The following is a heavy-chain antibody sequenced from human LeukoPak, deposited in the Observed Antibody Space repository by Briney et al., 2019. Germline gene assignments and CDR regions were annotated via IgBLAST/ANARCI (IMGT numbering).Heavy chain of an antibody. CDR2: IIPIFGTA. Sequence: APVKVSCKASGGTFSSYAISWVRQAPGQGLEWMGGIIPIFGTANYAQKFQGRVTMTEDTSTDTAYMELSSLRSEDTAVYYCATDPDSSSSYWGQGTLVTVSS. V-gene: IGHV1-69*06. J-gene: IGHJ4*02. CDR3: ATDPDSSSSY. D-gene: IGHD6-6*01. CDR1: GGTFSSYA.